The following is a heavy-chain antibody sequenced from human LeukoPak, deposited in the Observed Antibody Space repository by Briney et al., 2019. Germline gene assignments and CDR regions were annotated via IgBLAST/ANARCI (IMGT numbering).Heavy chain of an antibody. CDR2: IYYSGST. CDR3: ARQKIQLIFVSKYYFDY. CDR1: GGSISSSSYY. Sequence: PSETLSLTCTVSGGSISSSSYYWGWIRQPPGKGLEWIGSIYYSGSTYYNPSLKSRVTISVDTSKNQFSLKLSSVTAADTAVYYCARQKIQLIFVSKYYFDYWGQGTLVTVSS. J-gene: IGHJ4*02. D-gene: IGHD5-18*01. V-gene: IGHV4-39*01.